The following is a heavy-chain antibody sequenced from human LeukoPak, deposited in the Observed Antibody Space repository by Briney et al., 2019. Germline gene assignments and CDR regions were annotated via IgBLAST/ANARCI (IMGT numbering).Heavy chain of an antibody. CDR1: GFTFSGYA. J-gene: IGHJ4*02. CDR2: ISSNGGST. V-gene: IGHV3-64*01. CDR3: TRDAPLYYYGSGSYYDY. D-gene: IGHD3-10*01. Sequence: GGSLRLSCAASGFTFSGYAMHWVRQAPGKGLEYVSAISSNGGSTYYANSVKGRFTISRDNSKNTLYLQMGSLRAEDMAVYYCTRDAPLYYYGSGSYYDYWGQGTLVTVSS.